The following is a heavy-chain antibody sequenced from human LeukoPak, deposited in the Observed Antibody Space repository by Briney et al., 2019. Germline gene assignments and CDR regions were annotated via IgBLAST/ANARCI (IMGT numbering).Heavy chain of an antibody. V-gene: IGHV3-11*01. J-gene: IGHJ4*02. D-gene: IGHD2-21*02. Sequence: GGSLRLSCAASGFTFSDHYMNWIRQAPGKGLEWLSYISTSGETINYADSVKGRFTVSRDNAKNSLFLQMNGLRADDTAVYYCARTARLLDYWGQGTLVTVSS. CDR2: ISTSGETI. CDR1: GFTFSDHY. CDR3: ARTARLLDY.